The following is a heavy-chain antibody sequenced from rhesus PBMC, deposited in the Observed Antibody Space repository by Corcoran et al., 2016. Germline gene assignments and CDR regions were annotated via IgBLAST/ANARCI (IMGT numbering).Heavy chain of an antibody. J-gene: IGHJ6*01. CDR2: ISFDESKK. CDR3: VRGFYGLDS. V-gene: IGHV3-54*02. CDR1: GFTFSTYG. Sequence: EVQLVESGGGLVQPGGSLRLSCEASGFTFSTYGINWVRQAPRKGLDWVAVISFDESKKYYADSIRDRFTMSRDNSKNMVYLQMNNLKLEDTAGYYCVRGFYGLDSWGQGVVVTVSS.